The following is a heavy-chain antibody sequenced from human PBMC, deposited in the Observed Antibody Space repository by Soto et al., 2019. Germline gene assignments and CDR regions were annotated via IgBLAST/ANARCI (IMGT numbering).Heavy chain of an antibody. CDR1: GFTFTTYA. V-gene: IGHV3-23*01. D-gene: IGHD6-13*01. CDR3: AKDWYEDY. J-gene: IGHJ4*02. CDR2: INTAGTT. Sequence: EVQLLESGGDFVQPGGSLRLSCAASGFTFTTYAMTWVRQAPGKGLEWVSAINTAGTTYYADSVKGPFTISRDNAKNTLYLQMNGLRAEDTAVYYCAKDWYEDYWGQGTLVTVSS.